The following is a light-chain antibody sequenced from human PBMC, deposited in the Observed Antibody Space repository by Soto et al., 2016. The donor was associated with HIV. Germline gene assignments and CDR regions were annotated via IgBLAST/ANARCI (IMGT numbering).Light chain of an antibody. CDR2: GAS. V-gene: IGKV1-39*01. J-gene: IGKJ5*01. CDR3: QQSYIMPIT. Sequence: DIQMTQSPSSLSASVGDSVTITCRASQSISTYLSWYQQKPGKAPKLLISGASALQTGSHQVSVALDLGQISLSPSAVSNLTYFANLLPCQQSYIMPITFGQGTRLE. CDR1: QSISTY.